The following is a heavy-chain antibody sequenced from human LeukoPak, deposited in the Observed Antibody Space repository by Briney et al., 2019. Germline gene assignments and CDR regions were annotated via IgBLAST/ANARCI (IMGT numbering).Heavy chain of an antibody. CDR3: ARGIGAAAGTWFWFDP. CDR2: IYYSGST. CDR1: GGSISSGDYY. D-gene: IGHD6-13*01. Sequence: SQTLSLTCTVSGGSISSGDYYWSWLRQPPGKGLEWIGYIYYSGSTYYNPSLKSRVTISVDTSKNQFSLKLSSVTAADTAVYYCARGIGAAAGTWFWFDPWGQGTLITVYS. V-gene: IGHV4-30-4*01. J-gene: IGHJ5*02.